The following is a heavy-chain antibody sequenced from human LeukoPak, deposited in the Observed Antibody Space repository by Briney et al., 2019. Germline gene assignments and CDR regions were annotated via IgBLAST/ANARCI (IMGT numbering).Heavy chain of an antibody. V-gene: IGHV3-23*01. CDR1: GFTFSSHG. Sequence: GGSLRLSCAASGFTFSSHGMSWVRQAPGKGLEWVSTISGSGDNTYYADSVKGRFTISRDNSKNTLYLQMNSLRAEDTAVYYCARGTSYYYDSSGYYHPFDYWGQGTLVTVSS. D-gene: IGHD3-22*01. CDR3: ARGTSYYYDSSGYYHPFDY. CDR2: ISGSGDNT. J-gene: IGHJ4*02.